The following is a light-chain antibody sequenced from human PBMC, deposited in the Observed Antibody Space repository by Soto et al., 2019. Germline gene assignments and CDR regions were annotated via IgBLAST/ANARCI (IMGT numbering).Light chain of an antibody. CDR1: QSISSW. CDR3: QQYDSYPGT. Sequence: EIEMTQPPSTLSASVGDRVTITCWASQSISSWLARYQQKPGKAPNLLIYKASSFESGVPSRFSSSRSGILFTLTISSLQPDDFETYYCQQYDSYPGTVGQGTKVDIK. V-gene: IGKV1-5*03. CDR2: KAS. J-gene: IGKJ1*01.